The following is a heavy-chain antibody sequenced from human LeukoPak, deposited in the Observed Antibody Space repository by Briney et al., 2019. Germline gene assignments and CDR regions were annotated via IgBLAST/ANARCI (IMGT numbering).Heavy chain of an antibody. D-gene: IGHD3-9*01. V-gene: IGHV4-59*11. CDR1: GGSISSHY. CDR3: ARLVGGTGYFDY. Sequence: PSETLSLTCAVSGGSISSHYWSWIRQPPGKGLEWIGYIYYSGTTNYSPSLKSRVTISVDTSKTQFSLKLSSATAADTAVYYCARLVGGTGYFDYWGQGALVTVSS. CDR2: IYYSGTT. J-gene: IGHJ4*02.